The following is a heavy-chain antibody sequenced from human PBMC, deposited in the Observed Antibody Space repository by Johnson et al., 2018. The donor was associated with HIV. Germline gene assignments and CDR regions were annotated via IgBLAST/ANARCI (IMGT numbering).Heavy chain of an antibody. V-gene: IGHV3-11*04. CDR1: GFIFSKYN. CDR2: ITSSGSSV. Sequence: QVHLVESGGDLVKPGGSLRLSCEVSGFIFSKYNMAWIRQAPGKGLECLSYITSSGSSVYYTDSVKCRFTISRDNAKTSLFLRMNSLRAEDSAIYYCARDATPWGGDYVGYAFDLWGQGTVVTVSS. J-gene: IGHJ3*01. CDR3: ARDATPWGGDYVGYAFDL. D-gene: IGHD4-17*01.